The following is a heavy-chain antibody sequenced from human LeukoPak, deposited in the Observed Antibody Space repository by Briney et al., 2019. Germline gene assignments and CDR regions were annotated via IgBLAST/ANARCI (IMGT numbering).Heavy chain of an antibody. D-gene: IGHD1-26*01. CDR3: ARLIGELSGAFDI. V-gene: IGHV5-51*01. CDR1: GYSFTSYW. J-gene: IGHJ3*02. CDR2: IYPGDSGT. Sequence: GESLKISCKGSGYSFTSYWIGWVRQMPGKGLEWMRIIYPGDSGTRYSPSFQGQVTISADKSISTAYLQWSSLKASDTAMYYCARLIGELSGAFDIWGQGTMVTVSS.